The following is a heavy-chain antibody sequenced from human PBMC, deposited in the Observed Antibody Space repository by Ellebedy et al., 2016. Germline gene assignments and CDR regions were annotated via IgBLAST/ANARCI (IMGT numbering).Heavy chain of an antibody. J-gene: IGHJ4*02. CDR1: GYTFTSYD. Sequence: ASVKVSCKASGYTFTSYDINWVRQATGQGLEWMGWMTPNSGDTGYAQKFEGRVTMTRNTSINTAYMELSSLRSDDTAVYFCARWHDFHDYLGYWGQGTLVTVSS. D-gene: IGHD2-21*02. V-gene: IGHV1-8*01. CDR2: MTPNSGDT. CDR3: ARWHDFHDYLGY.